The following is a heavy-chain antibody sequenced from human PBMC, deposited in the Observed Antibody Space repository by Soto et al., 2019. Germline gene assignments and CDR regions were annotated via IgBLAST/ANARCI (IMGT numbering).Heavy chain of an antibody. J-gene: IGHJ4*02. D-gene: IGHD5-12*01. V-gene: IGHV1-24*01. CDR2: FDPEDGET. CDR1: GYTLTELS. Sequence: GASVKVSCKVSGYTLTELSMHWVRQAPGKGLEWVGGFDPEDGETIYAQKFQGRVTMTEDTSTDTAYMELSSLRSEDTAVYYCATSADESYEAIIYWGQGTLLTVSS. CDR3: ATSADESYEAIIY.